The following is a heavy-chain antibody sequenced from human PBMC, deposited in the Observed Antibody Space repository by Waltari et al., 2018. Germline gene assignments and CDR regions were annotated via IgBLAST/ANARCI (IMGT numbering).Heavy chain of an antibody. CDR3: VRLEDCTGPGGNCYSGDSFALDV. D-gene: IGHD2-8*02. CDR2: INHSGNR. V-gene: IGHV4-34*02. Sequence: QVQLQQWGAGLLQPSETLSLTCAVYGGSFSGYYWGWSRQPPGRGLEWIGEINHSGNRNYNPSLRSRVVMFVDTSKSQFSLKLNSVTAADTAVYYCVRLEDCTGPGGNCYSGDSFALDVWGQGTTVTVSS. CDR1: GGSFSGYY. J-gene: IGHJ6*02.